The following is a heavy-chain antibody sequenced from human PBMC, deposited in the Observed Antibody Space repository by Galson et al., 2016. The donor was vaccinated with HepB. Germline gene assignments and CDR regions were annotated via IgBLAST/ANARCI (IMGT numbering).Heavy chain of an antibody. CDR2: IYWDDDK. V-gene: IGHV2-5*02. J-gene: IGHJ4*02. CDR3: ARAWFQFDY. Sequence: PALVKPTQTLTLTCTFSGFSLSTTGEAVGWVRQPPGKALEWLALIYWDDDKTFSPSLKSRLSITKDTSKKQVVLTMTNMDPGDTATYYCARAWFQFDYWGQGTLVTVSA. CDR1: GFSLSTTGEA. D-gene: IGHD3-10*01.